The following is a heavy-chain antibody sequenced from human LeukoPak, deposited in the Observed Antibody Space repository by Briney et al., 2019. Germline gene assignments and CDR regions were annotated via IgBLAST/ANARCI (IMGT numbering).Heavy chain of an antibody. CDR3: ARSGSTDFGY. CDR2: IYHSGRA. Sequence: SQTLSLTCAVSGGSVSIGGYSWSWIRQPPGNGLEWIGYIYHSGRASYNPSLKSRVTISLDRSRNHVSLNLTSVTAADTAVYYCARSGSTDFGYWGQGTLVTVSS. CDR1: GGSVSIGGYS. D-gene: IGHD5-12*01. J-gene: IGHJ4*02. V-gene: IGHV4-30-2*01.